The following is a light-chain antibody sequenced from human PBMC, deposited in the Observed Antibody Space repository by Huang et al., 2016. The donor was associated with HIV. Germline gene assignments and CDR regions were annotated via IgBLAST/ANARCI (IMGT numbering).Light chain of an antibody. Sequence: DIDMTQSPDSLTVSLGARAIINCKASQAVLKNSNKKNYLAWYQQRPGQPRKILIYRASSRESWVPDRVSGSGSRTDFNLTISSLQPEDLAVYYCQQYYSPPYTFGQGTRLEI. CDR1: QAVLKNSNKKNY. V-gene: IGKV4-1*01. CDR2: RAS. CDR3: QQYYSPPYT. J-gene: IGKJ2*01.